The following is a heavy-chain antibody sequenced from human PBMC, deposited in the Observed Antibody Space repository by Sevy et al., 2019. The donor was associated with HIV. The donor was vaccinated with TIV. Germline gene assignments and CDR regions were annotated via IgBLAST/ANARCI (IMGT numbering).Heavy chain of an antibody. D-gene: IGHD3-9*01. V-gene: IGHV3-30-3*01. CDR3: ARGPEWELTSFLSH. J-gene: IGHJ4*02. CDR2: ISSNGDNA. Sequence: GGSLRLSCAASGFAFRTYAFHWVRQAPGRGLEWVGLISSNGDNAFYANSVRGRFTLSRDNSMNTLYLELNNLTPDDTAVYYCARGPEWELTSFLSHWGQGTLVTVSS. CDR1: GFAFRTYA.